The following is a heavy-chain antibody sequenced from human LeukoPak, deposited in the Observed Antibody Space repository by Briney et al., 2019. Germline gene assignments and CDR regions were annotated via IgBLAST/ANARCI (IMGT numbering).Heavy chain of an antibody. CDR2: LSYSGTT. V-gene: IGHV4-39*07. CDR3: ASASSLGGKYYFDY. J-gene: IGHJ4*02. CDR1: GASISSSNYF. Sequence: PSETLSLTCIVSGASISSSNYFWGWIRQPPGKGLQWIGSLSYSGTTNYNPSLKSRVTISVDTSKNQFSLKLSSVTAADTAVYYCASASSLGGKYYFDYWGQGTLVTVSS.